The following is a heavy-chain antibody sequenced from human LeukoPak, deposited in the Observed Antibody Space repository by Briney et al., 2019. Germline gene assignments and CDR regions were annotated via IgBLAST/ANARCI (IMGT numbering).Heavy chain of an antibody. D-gene: IGHD6-19*01. CDR1: GGSFSGYY. V-gene: IGHV4-34*01. Sequence: PSETLSLTCAVYGGSFSGYYWSWIRQPPGKGLEWIGEINHSGSTNYNPSLKSRVTISVDTSKNQFSLKLSSVTAADTAVYYCARGYSSGWRNYYYYGMDVWGQGTTVTASS. J-gene: IGHJ6*02. CDR3: ARGYSSGWRNYYYYGMDV. CDR2: INHSGST.